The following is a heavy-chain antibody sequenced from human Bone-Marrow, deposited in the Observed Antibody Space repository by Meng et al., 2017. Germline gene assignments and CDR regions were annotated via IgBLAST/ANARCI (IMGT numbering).Heavy chain of an antibody. CDR1: GLTFSNAW. CDR3: VGDFLGN. J-gene: IGHJ4*02. Sequence: VGESGGVIVMSGGSVRRSGAASGLTFSNAWMRQFRQAPGKGVEWVGHINRETDGGTAEYAAPVKGRFSISRDESKNTLYQQMISLKTEDTAVYYCVGDFLGNWGQGTLVTVSS. CDR2: INRETDGGTA. D-gene: IGHD3-16*01. V-gene: IGHV3-15*01.